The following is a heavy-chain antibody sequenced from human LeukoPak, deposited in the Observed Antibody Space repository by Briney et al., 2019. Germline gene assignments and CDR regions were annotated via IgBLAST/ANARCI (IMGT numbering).Heavy chain of an antibody. J-gene: IGHJ6*02. CDR3: ARKRGATGYYYGMDV. CDR1: GGSIRSSNW. V-gene: IGHV4-4*02. D-gene: IGHD1-26*01. Sequence: SETLSLTCAVSGGSIRSSNWWSWVRQPPGKGLEWIGEIYHSGSTNYNPSLKSRVTISVDKSKNQFSLKLSSVTAEDTAVYYCARKRGATGYYYGMDVWGQGTTVTVSS. CDR2: IYHSGST.